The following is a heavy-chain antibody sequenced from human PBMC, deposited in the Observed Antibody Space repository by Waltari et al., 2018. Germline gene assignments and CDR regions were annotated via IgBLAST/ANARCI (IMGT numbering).Heavy chain of an antibody. CDR2: MNPNSGNT. Sequence: QVQLVQSGAEVKKPGASVKVSCKASGYTFTSSDINWVRQATGQGLEWRGWMNPNSGNTGYAQKFQGRVTMTTDTSTSTAYMELRSLRSDDTAVYYCARDVGYCTGGVCYYPYYYYGMDVWGQGTTVTVSS. D-gene: IGHD2-8*02. V-gene: IGHV1-8*01. CDR3: ARDVGYCTGGVCYYPYYYYGMDV. J-gene: IGHJ6*02. CDR1: GYTFTSSD.